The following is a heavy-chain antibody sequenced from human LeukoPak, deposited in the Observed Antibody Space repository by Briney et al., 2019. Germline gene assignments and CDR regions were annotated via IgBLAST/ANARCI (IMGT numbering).Heavy chain of an antibody. CDR3: ARGDDIVQGAFDI. CDR2: IYYSGST. J-gene: IGHJ3*02. CDR1: GGSISSYY. Sequence: SETLSLTCTVSGGSISSYYWSWIRQPPGKGLEWIGYIYYSGSTNYNPSLKSRVTISVDTSKNQFSLKLSSVTAADMAVYYCARGDDIVQGAFDIWGQGTMVTVSS. V-gene: IGHV4-59*01. D-gene: IGHD2-21*01.